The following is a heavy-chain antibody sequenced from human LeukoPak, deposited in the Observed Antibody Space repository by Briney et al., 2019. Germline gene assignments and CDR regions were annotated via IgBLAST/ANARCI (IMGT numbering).Heavy chain of an antibody. J-gene: IGHJ6*02. CDR3: ARGSSGWYILYGMDV. Sequence: GGSLRLSCAASGFTFSSYWMSWVRQAPGKGLGWVANIKQDGSEKYYVDSVKGRFTISSDNAKNSLYLQMNSLRAEDTAVYYCARGSSGWYILYGMDVWGQGTTVTVSS. CDR1: GFTFSSYW. D-gene: IGHD6-19*01. V-gene: IGHV3-7*01. CDR2: IKQDGSEK.